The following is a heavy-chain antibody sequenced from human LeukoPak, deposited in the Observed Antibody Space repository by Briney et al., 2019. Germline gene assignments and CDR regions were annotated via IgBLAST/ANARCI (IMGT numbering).Heavy chain of an antibody. Sequence: GGSLRLSCAASGFTVSSNYMSWVRQAPGKGLEWVSVIYSDDSTYYADSVKGRFTISRDNSKNTLYLQMNSLRAEGTAVYYCARVQGSGQPRWYWGQGTLVTVSS. D-gene: IGHD2-15*01. CDR3: ARVQGSGQPRWY. J-gene: IGHJ4*02. CDR2: IYSDDST. V-gene: IGHV3-66*01. CDR1: GFTVSSNY.